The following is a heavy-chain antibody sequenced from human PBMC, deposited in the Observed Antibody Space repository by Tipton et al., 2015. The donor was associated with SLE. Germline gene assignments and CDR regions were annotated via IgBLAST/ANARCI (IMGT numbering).Heavy chain of an antibody. J-gene: IGHJ5*02. V-gene: IGHV3-NL1*01. CDR3: ARAPEWELRS. CDR1: GFMFSRFA. D-gene: IGHD1-26*01. Sequence: SLRLSCAASGFMFSRFAMHWVRQAPGKGLEWVSVIYSNGYTHYADSVKGHFTISRDDSKDTLYLQMNSLRPEDTAVYYCARAPEWELRSWGQGTLVNVSS. CDR2: IYSNGYT.